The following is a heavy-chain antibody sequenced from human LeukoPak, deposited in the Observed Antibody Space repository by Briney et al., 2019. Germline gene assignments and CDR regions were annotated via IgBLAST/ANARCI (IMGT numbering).Heavy chain of an antibody. V-gene: IGHV3-66*01. CDR3: ARAGVVVAATGYYFDY. D-gene: IGHD2-15*01. CDR2: IYSGGRT. CDR1: GFTVSSNY. Sequence: GGSLRLSCVASGFTVSSNYMNWVRQAPGKGLEWVSVIYSGGRTHYADSVKGRFTISRDNSKNTLYLQMNSLRAEDTAVYYCARAGVVVAATGYYFDYWGQGTLVTVSS. J-gene: IGHJ4*02.